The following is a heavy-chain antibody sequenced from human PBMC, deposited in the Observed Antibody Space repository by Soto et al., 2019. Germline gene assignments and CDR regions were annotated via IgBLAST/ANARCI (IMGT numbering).Heavy chain of an antibody. CDR3: ARDESIRAFDS. J-gene: IGHJ4*02. D-gene: IGHD3-10*01. CDR2: ISGYNGLT. Sequence: QVQLVQSGDEVKKSGASVKVSCKASGYTFSNYGISWVRQAPGQGLEWMGWISGYNGLTAYAQNVKGRITMNMDTPTRTVFMEFAILRSNDTAVYYCARDESIRAFDSWGQGTLVTVSS. CDR1: GYTFSNYG. V-gene: IGHV1-18*04.